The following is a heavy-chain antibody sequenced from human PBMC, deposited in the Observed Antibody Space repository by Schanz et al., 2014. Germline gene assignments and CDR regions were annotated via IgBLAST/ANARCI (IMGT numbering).Heavy chain of an antibody. J-gene: IGHJ4*02. CDR1: GFTFSSYS. CDR3: ARVRGTTVTPDYYFDY. CDR2: ISSSSSTI. Sequence: EVQLVESGGGLVQPGGSLRLSCAASGFTFSSYSMNWVRQAPGKGLEWVSYISSSSSTIYYADSVKGRFTISRDNAKNSLYLRMNSLRDEDTAVYYCARVRGTTVTPDYYFDYWGQGTLVTVSS. D-gene: IGHD4-17*01. V-gene: IGHV3-48*02.